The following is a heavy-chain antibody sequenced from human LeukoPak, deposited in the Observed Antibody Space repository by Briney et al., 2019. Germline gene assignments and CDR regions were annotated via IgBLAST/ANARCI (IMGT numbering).Heavy chain of an antibody. Sequence: SETLSLTCTVSGGSISSGSYYWSWIRQPAGKGLEWIGRIYTSGSTNYNPSLKSRVTISVDTSKNQFSLKLSSVTAADTAVYYCARDCRDGYKCDDYWGQGTLVTVSS. CDR3: ARDCRDGYKCDDY. CDR2: IYTSGST. CDR1: GGSISSGSYY. D-gene: IGHD5-24*01. V-gene: IGHV4-61*02. J-gene: IGHJ4*02.